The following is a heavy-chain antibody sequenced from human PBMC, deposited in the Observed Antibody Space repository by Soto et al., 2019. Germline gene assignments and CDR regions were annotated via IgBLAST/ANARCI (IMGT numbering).Heavy chain of an antibody. D-gene: IGHD3-10*01. CDR3: ARPNYYGSGQRVYGMDV. CDR2: INHSGST. J-gene: IGHJ6*02. V-gene: IGHV4-34*01. Sequence: TKTLYIRSAVYEECLNGYYWTCIRQPPGKGLEWIGEINHSGSTNYNPSLKSRVTISVDTSKNQFSLKLSSVTAADTAVYYCARPNYYGSGQRVYGMDVWGQGTTVT. CDR1: EECLNGYY.